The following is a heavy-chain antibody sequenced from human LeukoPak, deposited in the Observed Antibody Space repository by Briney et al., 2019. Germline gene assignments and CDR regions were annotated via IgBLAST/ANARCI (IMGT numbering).Heavy chain of an antibody. D-gene: IGHD2-15*01. V-gene: IGHV1-46*01. CDR3: ARGGYCSGGSCYPFRLFDY. J-gene: IGHJ4*02. Sequence: ASVKVSCKASGYTFTSYYMHWVRQAPGQGLEWVGIINPSGGSTSYAQKFQGRVTMTRDTSTSTVYMELSSLRSEDTAVYYCARGGYCSGGSCYPFRLFDYWGQGTLVTVSS. CDR2: INPSGGST. CDR1: GYTFTSYY.